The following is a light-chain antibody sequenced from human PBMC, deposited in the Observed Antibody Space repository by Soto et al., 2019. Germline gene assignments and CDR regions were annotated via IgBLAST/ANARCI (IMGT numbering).Light chain of an antibody. J-gene: IGLJ1*01. Sequence: QAVVTQPPSVSGAPGQRVTISCTGSSSNIGADYDVHWYQQRPGTAPKLLIFCNINRPSGVPDRFSGSKSGTSASLAITGLQAEDAGDYYCQSYDSTLSARYVFGTGTKVTVL. CDR3: QSYDSTLSARYV. CDR2: CNI. CDR1: SSNIGADYD. V-gene: IGLV1-40*01.